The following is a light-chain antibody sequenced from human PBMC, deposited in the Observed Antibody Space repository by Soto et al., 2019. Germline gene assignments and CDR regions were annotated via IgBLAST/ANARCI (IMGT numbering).Light chain of an antibody. J-gene: IGKJ1*01. Sequence: DIQMTQSPSTLSASVGDRVTITCRASQTISTWLAWCQQKPGKAPKLLIYDVSNLESGVPSRFSGSGSGTEFTLTISSLQPDDVATYYCQQYNSFPWTFGLGTKVDIK. CDR3: QQYNSFPWT. CDR1: QTISTW. V-gene: IGKV1-5*01. CDR2: DVS.